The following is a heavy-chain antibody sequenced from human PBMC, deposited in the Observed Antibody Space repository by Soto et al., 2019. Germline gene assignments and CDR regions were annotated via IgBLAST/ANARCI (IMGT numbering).Heavy chain of an antibody. CDR2: IIPILGIA. D-gene: IGHD3-10*01. CDR3: ATSRLPGSYYYGSGTPHNKNWFDP. Sequence: PVKVSCKASGGTFSSYTISWVRQAPGQRPERKGKIIPILGIANYAQKFQGRVTITADRSTSTAYMELSSLRSEDTAVYYCATSRLPGSYYYGSGTPHNKNWFDPWGQGTLVTVSS. V-gene: IGHV1-69*02. J-gene: IGHJ5*02. CDR1: GGTFSSYT.